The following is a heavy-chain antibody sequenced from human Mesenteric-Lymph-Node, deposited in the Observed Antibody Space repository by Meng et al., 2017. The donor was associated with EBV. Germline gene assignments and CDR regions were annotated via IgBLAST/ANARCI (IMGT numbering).Heavy chain of an antibody. D-gene: IGHD4-17*01. Sequence: VQAHEAGPGLGTVSCALSLSRTCLGGFVHICSFFWGWCRPSPGKGLEGICFLLSRRGTNYNPLPKRRGNIIVETSKNQFSLKLGSFVAADTAVVYCWRTGGYGESRFDPWGQGTLVTVSS. CDR3: WRTGGYGESRFDP. CDR1: GGFVHICSFF. V-gene: IGHV4-61*01. CDR2: LLSRRGT. J-gene: IGHJ5*02.